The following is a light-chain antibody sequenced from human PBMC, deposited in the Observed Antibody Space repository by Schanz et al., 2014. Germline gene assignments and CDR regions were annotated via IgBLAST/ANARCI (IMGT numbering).Light chain of an antibody. J-gene: IGKJ3*01. Sequence: DIQMTQSPSSLSASVGDRVTITCRASQSIGTYLNWYQHKPGNAPKLLIYAASSLQSGVPSRFSGSGSGTEFTLTISSLQPEDFASYYCEQSNRIPFTFGPGTKVHIK. CDR2: AAS. CDR1: QSIGTY. V-gene: IGKV1-39*01. CDR3: EQSNRIPFT.